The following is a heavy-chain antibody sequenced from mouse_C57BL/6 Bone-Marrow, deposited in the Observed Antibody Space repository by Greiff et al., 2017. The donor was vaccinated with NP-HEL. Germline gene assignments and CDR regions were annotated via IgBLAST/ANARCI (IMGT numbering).Heavy chain of an antibody. CDR2: IYPRSGNT. CDR3: ARRYYGSSLCFAY. J-gene: IGHJ3*01. D-gene: IGHD1-1*01. Sequence: VQLQQSGAELARPGASVKLSCKASGYTFTSYGISWVKQRTGQGLEWIGEIYPRSGNTYYNEKFKGKATLTADKSSSTAYMELRSLTSEDSAVYFCARRYYGSSLCFAYWGQGTLVTVSA. V-gene: IGHV1-81*01. CDR1: GYTFTSYG.